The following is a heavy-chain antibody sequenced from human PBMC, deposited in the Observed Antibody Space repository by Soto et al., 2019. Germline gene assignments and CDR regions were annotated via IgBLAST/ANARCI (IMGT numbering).Heavy chain of an antibody. CDR2: ISGSGGST. V-gene: IGHV3-23*01. CDR1: GFTFSSYA. J-gene: IGHJ6*03. CDR3: AKDSGLQDGGFDYYMDV. D-gene: IGHD2-15*01. Sequence: GGSLRLSCAASGFTFSSYAMSWVRQAPGKGLEWVSAISGSGGSTYYADSVKGRFTISRDNSKNTLYLQMNSLRAEDTAVYYCAKDSGLQDGGFDYYMDVWGKGTTVTVSS.